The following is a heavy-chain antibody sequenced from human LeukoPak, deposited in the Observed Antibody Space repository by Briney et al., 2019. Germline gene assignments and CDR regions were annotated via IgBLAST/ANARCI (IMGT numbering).Heavy chain of an antibody. J-gene: IGHJ6*03. Sequence: SETLSLTCAVYGGSFSGYYWSWIRQPPGKGLEWIGEINHSGSTNYNPSLKSRVTISVDTSKNQFSLKLSSVTAADTAVYYCARYGWGRITIFGVVSPYYMDVWGKGTTVTVSS. CDR1: GGSFSGYY. CDR3: ARYGWGRITIFGVVSPYYMDV. D-gene: IGHD3-3*01. CDR2: INHSGST. V-gene: IGHV4-34*01.